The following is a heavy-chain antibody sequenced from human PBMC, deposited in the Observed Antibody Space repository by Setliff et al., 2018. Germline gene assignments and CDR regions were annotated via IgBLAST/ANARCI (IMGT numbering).Heavy chain of an antibody. CDR2: ISGSGGST. CDR1: GITFSSYA. CDR3: ARAYYGTVNGYSSYYGLDV. Sequence: PGGSLRLSCAASGITFSSYAMSWVRQAPGKGLEWVSAISGSGGSTYYADSVQGRFTMSRDNAKNTLYLQMNSLRAEDTAVYYCARAYYGTVNGYSSYYGLDVWGQGTTVTVSS. J-gene: IGHJ6*02. D-gene: IGHD3-9*01. V-gene: IGHV3-23*01.